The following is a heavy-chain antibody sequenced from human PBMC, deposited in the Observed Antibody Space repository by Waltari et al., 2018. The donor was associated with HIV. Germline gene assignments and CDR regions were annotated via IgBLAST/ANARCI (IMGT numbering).Heavy chain of an antibody. J-gene: IGHJ4*02. V-gene: IGHV3-21*04. CDR1: GFAFSRFS. D-gene: IGHD2-15*01. Sequence: LVQSGGGEVPEGGSLLLSCSGSGFAFSRFSLNWVRQKPRRGLEWVASMRRGTYAANYLGAVRGRFTISRDNARSSAFLEMTGLRVEDTATYYCVRDDPGYVPSDYWGQGSQVIVS. CDR3: VRDDPGYVPSDY. CDR2: MRRGTYAA.